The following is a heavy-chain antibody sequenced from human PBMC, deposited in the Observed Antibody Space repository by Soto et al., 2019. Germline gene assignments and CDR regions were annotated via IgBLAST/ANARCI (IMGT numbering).Heavy chain of an antibody. D-gene: IGHD6-19*01. J-gene: IGHJ4*02. CDR2: INAGNGNT. Sequence: SVKVSCKASGYTFTSYAMHWVRQAPGQRLEWMGWINAGNGNTKYSQKFQGRVTITRDTSASTAYMELSSLRSEDTAVYYCARDDRWLVSFDYWGQGTLVTVSS. V-gene: IGHV1-3*01. CDR3: ARDDRWLVSFDY. CDR1: GYTFTSYA.